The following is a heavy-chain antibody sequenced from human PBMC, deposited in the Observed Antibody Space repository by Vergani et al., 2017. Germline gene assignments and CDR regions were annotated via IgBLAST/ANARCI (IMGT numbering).Heavy chain of an antibody. CDR1: GGSISSGSYY. V-gene: IGHV4-61*02. CDR2: IYTSGST. Sequence: QVQLQESGPGLVKPSQTLSLTCTVSGGSISSGSYYWSWIRQPAGKGLEWIGRIYTSGSTNYNPSLKSRVTISVDTSKNQFSLKLSSVTAADTAVYYCARRGAAAGEPYWYFDLWGRGTLVTVSS. CDR3: ARRGAAAGEPYWYFDL. D-gene: IGHD6-13*01. J-gene: IGHJ2*01.